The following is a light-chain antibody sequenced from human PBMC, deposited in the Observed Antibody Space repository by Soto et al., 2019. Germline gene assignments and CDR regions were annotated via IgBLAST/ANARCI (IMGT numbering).Light chain of an antibody. V-gene: IGKV2-28*01. Sequence: IVMTQSPLSLPVTPREPASISCRSSQSLLHGNGYNYLDWYLQKPGQSPQLLIYLGSNRASGVPDRFSGSGSGTDFTLKISRVEAEDVGVYYCMQARQTPRTFGQGTKVEIK. CDR3: MQARQTPRT. CDR1: QSLLHGNGYNY. J-gene: IGKJ1*01. CDR2: LGS.